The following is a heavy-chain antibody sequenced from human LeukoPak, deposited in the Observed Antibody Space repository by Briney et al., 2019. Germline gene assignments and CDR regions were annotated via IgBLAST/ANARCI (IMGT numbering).Heavy chain of an antibody. CDR3: ARAPYSGYDWGGFDY. V-gene: IGHV4-30-4*01. D-gene: IGHD5-12*01. CDR1: GGSISSGDYY. CDR2: IYYSGST. J-gene: IGHJ4*02. Sequence: SETLSLTCTVSGGSISSGDYYWSWIRQPPGEGLEWIGYIYYSGSTYYNPSLKSRVTTSVDTSKNQFSLKLSSVTAADTAVYYCARAPYSGYDWGGFDYWGQGTLVTVSS.